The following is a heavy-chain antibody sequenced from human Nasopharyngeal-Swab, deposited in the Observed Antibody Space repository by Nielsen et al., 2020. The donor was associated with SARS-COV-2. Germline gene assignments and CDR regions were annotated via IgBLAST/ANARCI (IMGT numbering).Heavy chain of an antibody. J-gene: IGHJ3*02. CDR3: ARAARYSSTWSLPYDAFDI. V-gene: IGHV4-31*02. D-gene: IGHD6-13*01. CDR2: IYYSGST. Sequence: WIRQPPGKGLEWIGYIYYSGSTSYNPSLKSRLTISVDTSKNQFSLKLSSVTAADTAVYYCARAARYSSTWSLPYDAFDIWGQGTMVTVSS.